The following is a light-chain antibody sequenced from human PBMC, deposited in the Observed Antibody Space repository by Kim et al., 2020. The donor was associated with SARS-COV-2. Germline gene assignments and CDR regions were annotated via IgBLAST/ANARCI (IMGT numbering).Light chain of an antibody. CDR2: GAS. V-gene: IGKV3-15*01. CDR3: QQYDNWFPLT. CDR1: QSVSRN. J-gene: IGKJ4*01. Sequence: DTVLTQSPATLSVSPGESATLSCRASQSVSRNLAWYQQKHGQAPRLLIDGASTRATGVPDRFSGSGSGTEFTLTISSLKAEDSAVYYCQQYDNWFPLTFGGGTKVDIK.